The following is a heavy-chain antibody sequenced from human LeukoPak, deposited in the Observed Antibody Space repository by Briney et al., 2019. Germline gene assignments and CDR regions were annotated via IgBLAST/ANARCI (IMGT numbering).Heavy chain of an antibody. J-gene: IGHJ3*02. CDR1: GFTFSTSG. D-gene: IGHD3-10*01. Sequence: GGSLRLSCAASGFTFSTSGMNWVRQAPGKGLEWVSAISSSSSYMYYGDSVKGRFSISRDNAKSSLYLQMNSLRAEDTAVYYCARVATMVRVPLDALDIWGQGTMVSVSS. CDR2: ISSSSSYM. V-gene: IGHV3-21*01. CDR3: ARVATMVRVPLDALDI.